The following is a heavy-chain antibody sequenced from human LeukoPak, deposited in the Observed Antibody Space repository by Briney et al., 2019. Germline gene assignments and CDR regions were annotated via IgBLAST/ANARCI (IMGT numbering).Heavy chain of an antibody. CDR1: GYTFTSYG. Sequence: ASVKVSCKASGYTFTSYGISWVRQAPGQGLEWMGWISAYNGNTNYAQKLQGRVTMTTDTSTSTAYTELRSLRSDDTAVYYCARDGAPHDYGGNSARDYWGQGTLVTVSS. J-gene: IGHJ4*02. CDR2: ISAYNGNT. V-gene: IGHV1-18*01. CDR3: ARDGAPHDYGGNSARDY. D-gene: IGHD4-23*01.